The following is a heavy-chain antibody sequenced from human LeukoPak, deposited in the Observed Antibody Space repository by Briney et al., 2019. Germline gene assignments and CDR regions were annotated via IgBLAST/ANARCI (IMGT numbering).Heavy chain of an antibody. D-gene: IGHD6-19*01. Sequence: ASVKVSCKASGYTFTSYAMHWVRQAPGQRLEWMGWINAGNGNTKYSQKFQGRGTITRDTSASTAYMELSSLRSEDTAVYYCARAVSSGWYNLYFDYWGQGTLVTVSS. CDR2: INAGNGNT. CDR3: ARAVSSGWYNLYFDY. J-gene: IGHJ4*02. V-gene: IGHV1-3*01. CDR1: GYTFTSYA.